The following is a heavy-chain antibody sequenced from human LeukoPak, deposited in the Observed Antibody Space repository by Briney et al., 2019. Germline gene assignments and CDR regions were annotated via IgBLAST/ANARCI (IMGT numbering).Heavy chain of an antibody. V-gene: IGHV4-34*01. D-gene: IGHD2-8*01. CDR3: ARCLYYGNNAPRCVAIDH. CDR2: INHSGST. CDR1: GGSFTVIY. Sequence: SETLSLTSSVYGGSFTVIYWIRVRQPPGKGLEWIGEINHSGSTNYNPSLKSRVTISVDTSKNQFSLKLSSVTAADTAVYYCARCLYYGNNAPRCVAIDHWGQGTLVTVSS. J-gene: IGHJ5*02.